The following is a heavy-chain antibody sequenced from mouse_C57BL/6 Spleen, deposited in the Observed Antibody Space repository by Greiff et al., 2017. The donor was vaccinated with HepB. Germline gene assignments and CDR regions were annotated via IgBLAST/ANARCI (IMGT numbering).Heavy chain of an antibody. CDR1: GYTFTTYP. V-gene: IGHV1-47*01. Sequence: VHLVESGAELVKPGASVKMSCKASGYTFTTYPIEWMKQNHGKSLEWIGNFHPYNDDTKYNEKFKGKATLTVEKSSSTVYLELSRLTSDDSAVYYCARRDSSGYTWFAYWGQGTLVTVSA. CDR2: FHPYNDDT. CDR3: ARRDSSGYTWFAY. J-gene: IGHJ3*01. D-gene: IGHD3-2*02.